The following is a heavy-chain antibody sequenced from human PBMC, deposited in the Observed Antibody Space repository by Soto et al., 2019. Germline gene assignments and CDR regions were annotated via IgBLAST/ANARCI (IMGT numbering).Heavy chain of an antibody. V-gene: IGHV4-31*03. D-gene: IGHD6-6*01. CDR2: IYSNGDT. J-gene: IGHJ6*01. CDR1: SGSMNLGGYY. Sequence: SLTFSLSSGSMNLGGYYWSWISKHPGKGLEWIVYIYSNGDTYYNPSLKSRVTISVDTSKNQFSLNLTSVTAADTAVYDCARRGGSSSGYYYYAMDVWGQGTTVTVSS. CDR3: ARRGGSSSGYYYYAMDV.